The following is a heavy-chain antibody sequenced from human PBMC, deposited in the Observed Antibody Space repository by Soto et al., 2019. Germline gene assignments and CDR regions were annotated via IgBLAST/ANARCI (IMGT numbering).Heavy chain of an antibody. CDR3: ATGTYTSSWYGSLDY. Sequence: PGGSLRLSCAASGFTFDDYSMHWVRQAPGKGLEWVSGISWNSGSIGYADSVKGRFTISRDNAKNSLYLEMNSLRAEDTALYYCATGTYTSSWYGSLDYWCQGT. J-gene: IGHJ4*02. D-gene: IGHD6-13*01. CDR2: ISWNSGSI. V-gene: IGHV3-9*01. CDR1: GFTFDDYS.